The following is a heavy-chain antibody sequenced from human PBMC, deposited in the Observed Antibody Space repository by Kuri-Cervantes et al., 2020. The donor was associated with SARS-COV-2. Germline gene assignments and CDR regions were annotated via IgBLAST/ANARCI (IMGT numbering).Heavy chain of an antibody. CDR1: GGTFSSYA. CDR2: IIPIFGTA. D-gene: IGHD2-2*01. V-gene: IGHV1-69*13. J-gene: IGHJ4*02. Sequence: SVKVSCKASGGTFSSYAISWVRQAPGQGLEWMGGIIPIFGTANYAQKFQGRVTITADESTSTAYMELSSLRSEDTAVYYCARPYCTSSTCYDGTFDSWGQGPLVTVSS. CDR3: ARPYCTSSTCYDGTFDS.